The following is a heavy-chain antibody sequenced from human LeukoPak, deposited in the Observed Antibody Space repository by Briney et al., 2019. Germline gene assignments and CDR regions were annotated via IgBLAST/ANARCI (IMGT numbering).Heavy chain of an antibody. J-gene: IGHJ6*02. CDR3: AKDIHYGSGSYNYYYGMDV. V-gene: IGHV3-9*01. D-gene: IGHD3-10*01. Sequence: GRSLRLSCAASGFTFDDYAMHWVRQAPGKGLEWVSGISWNSSSIGYADSVKGRFTISGDNAKNSLYLQMNSLRAEDTALYYCAKDIHYGSGSYNYYYGMDVWGQGTTVTVSS. CDR1: GFTFDDYA. CDR2: ISWNSSSI.